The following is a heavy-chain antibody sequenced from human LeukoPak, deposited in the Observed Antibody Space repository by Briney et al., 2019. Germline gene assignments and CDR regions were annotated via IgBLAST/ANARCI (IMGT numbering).Heavy chain of an antibody. CDR3: ARRVSVRGYSSSWVDY. J-gene: IGHJ4*02. CDR1: GYSFTSYW. V-gene: IGHV5-51*01. CDR2: IYPGDSDT. Sequence: GESLKISCKGSGYSFTSYWIGWVRQMPGKGLEWMGIIYPGDSDTRYSPSFQGQVTISADKPIGTAYLQWSSLKASDTAMYYCARRVSVRGYSSSWVDYWGQGTLVTVSS. D-gene: IGHD6-13*01.